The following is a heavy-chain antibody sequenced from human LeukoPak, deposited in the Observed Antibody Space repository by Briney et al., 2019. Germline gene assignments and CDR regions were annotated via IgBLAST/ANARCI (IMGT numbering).Heavy chain of an antibody. Sequence: SETLSLTCSVSGGSIGSSSYYWGWIRQPPGKGLEWIGSIYYSGSTYYNPSLKSRVTISVDTSKNQFSLKLSSVTAADTAVYYCARHESTVTTLDDWGQGTLVTVSS. J-gene: IGHJ4*02. CDR3: ARHESTVTTLDD. CDR1: GGSIGSSSYY. CDR2: IYYSGST. V-gene: IGHV4-39*01. D-gene: IGHD4-17*01.